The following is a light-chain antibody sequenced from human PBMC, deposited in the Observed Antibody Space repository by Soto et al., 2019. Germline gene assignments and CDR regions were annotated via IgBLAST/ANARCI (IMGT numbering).Light chain of an antibody. J-gene: IGKJ1*01. V-gene: IGKV1-39*01. Sequence: DIQMTQSPSSLSASVGDRVTITCRPSQTISIYLNWYQQKPGKAPKLLIYAASNLQSGVPSRFSGSGSGTDFTLTISSLQREDFATYYCQQSYSTPRTFGQGTKVDIK. CDR1: QTISIY. CDR2: AAS. CDR3: QQSYSTPRT.